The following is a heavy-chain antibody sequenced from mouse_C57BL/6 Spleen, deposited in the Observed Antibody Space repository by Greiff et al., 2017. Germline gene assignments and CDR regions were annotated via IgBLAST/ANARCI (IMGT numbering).Heavy chain of an antibody. CDR2: ISGGGGNT. J-gene: IGHJ2*01. Sequence: EVMLVESGGGLVKPGGSLKLSCAASGFTFSSYTMSWVRQTPEKRLEWVATISGGGGNTYYPDSVKGRFTISRDNAKNTLYLQMSSLRSEDTALYYCARHDGYFDYWGQGTTLTVSS. D-gene: IGHD2-3*01. CDR1: GFTFSSYT. V-gene: IGHV5-9*01. CDR3: ARHDGYFDY.